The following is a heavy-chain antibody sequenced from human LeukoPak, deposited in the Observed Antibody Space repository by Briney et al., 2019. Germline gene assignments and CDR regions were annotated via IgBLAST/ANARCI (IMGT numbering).Heavy chain of an antibody. CDR1: GFTFSSYT. CDR3: AKGGTVTTTEGAFDI. J-gene: IGHJ3*02. CDR2: ISGSGGST. D-gene: IGHD4-17*01. V-gene: IGHV3-23*01. Sequence: GGSLRLSCAASGFTFSSYTMSWVRQAPGKGLEWVSGISGSGGSTYYADSVKGRFTISRDNSKNTLYLQMNSLRAEDTAVYYCAKGGTVTTTEGAFDIWGQGTMVTVSS.